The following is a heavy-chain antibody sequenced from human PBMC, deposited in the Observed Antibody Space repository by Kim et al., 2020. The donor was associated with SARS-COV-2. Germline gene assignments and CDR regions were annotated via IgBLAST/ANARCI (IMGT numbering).Heavy chain of an antibody. J-gene: IGHJ6*02. CDR3: ARDLSRFVDLWGIVGASPLSNGMDG. Sequence: ASVKVSCKASGYTFTSYYMHWVRQAPGQGLEWMGIINPSGGSTSYAQKFQGRVTMTRDTSTSTVYMELSSLRSEDTAVYYCARDLSRFVDLWGIVGASPLSNGMDGGGQGTTVTVSS. D-gene: IGHD1-26*01. CDR1: GYTFTSYY. V-gene: IGHV1-46*01. CDR2: INPSGGST.